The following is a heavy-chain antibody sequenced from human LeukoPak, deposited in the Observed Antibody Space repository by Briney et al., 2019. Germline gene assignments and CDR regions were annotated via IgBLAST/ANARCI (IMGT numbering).Heavy chain of an antibody. J-gene: IGHJ6*03. CDR3: ARATRPYYYYMDV. Sequence: GGSLRLSCAASGFTFSSYAMSWVRQAPGKGLEWVANIKQDGSEKYYVDSVKGRFTISRDNAKNSLYLQMNSLRAEDTAVYYCARATRPYYYYMDVWGKGTTVTVSS. CDR1: GFTFSSYA. V-gene: IGHV3-7*01. CDR2: IKQDGSEK. D-gene: IGHD5-12*01.